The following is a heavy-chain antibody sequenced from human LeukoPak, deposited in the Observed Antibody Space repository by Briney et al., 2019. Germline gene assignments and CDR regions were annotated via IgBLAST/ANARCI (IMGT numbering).Heavy chain of an antibody. J-gene: IGHJ4*02. D-gene: IGHD2-21*01. V-gene: IGHV1-46*03. Sequence: ASVKVSCKASGYTFTSCYMHWVRQAPGQGLEWMGIINPSGGSTSYAQKFQGRVTMTRDTSTSTVYMELSGLRSEDTAVYYCARDRDPAGGYCPFDYWGQGTLVTVSS. CDR1: GYTFTSCY. CDR2: INPSGGST. CDR3: ARDRDPAGGYCPFDY.